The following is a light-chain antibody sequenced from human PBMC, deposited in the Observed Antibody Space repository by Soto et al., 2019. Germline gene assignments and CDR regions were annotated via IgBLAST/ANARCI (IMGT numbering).Light chain of an antibody. Sequence: DIQMTQSPSTLSASVGDRVTITCRASQSINSWLAWYQQKPGRAPKLLIYKASSLESGVPSRFSGSGSGTXXXXXXXSLQXDDXXXXXXXQYTSYSTFGQGTKVEIK. CDR3: XQYTSYST. J-gene: IGKJ1*01. CDR2: KAS. CDR1: QSINSW. V-gene: IGKV1-5*03.